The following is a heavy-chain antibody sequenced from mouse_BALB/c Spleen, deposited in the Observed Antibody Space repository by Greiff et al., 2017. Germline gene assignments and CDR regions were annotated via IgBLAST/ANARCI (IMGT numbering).Heavy chain of an antibody. V-gene: IGHV2-6-2*01. J-gene: IGHJ4*01. CDR2: IWSDGST. Sequence: QVQLKESGPDLVAPSQSLSITCTVSGFSLTSYGVHWVRQPPGKGLEWLVVIWSDGSTTYNSALKSRLSISKDNSKSQVFLKMNSLQTDDTAMYYCARHVEYDGGDYAVDYWGQGTSVTVSS. D-gene: IGHD2-4*01. CDR1: GFSLTSYG. CDR3: ARHVEYDGGDYAVDY.